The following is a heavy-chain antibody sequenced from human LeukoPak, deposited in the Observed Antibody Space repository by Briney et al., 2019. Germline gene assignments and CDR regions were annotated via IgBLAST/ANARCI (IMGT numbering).Heavy chain of an antibody. J-gene: IGHJ4*02. CDR1: GFTFNNYG. Sequence: PGGSLRLSCAASGFTFNNYGMHYVRQAPGKGLEWVAVISDDGRNKHYADSVRGRFTISRDSSNNTLYLQMNSVRAEDTGVYFCAKDRETTASGTFDFRGQGTLVTVSS. V-gene: IGHV3-30*18. CDR2: ISDDGRNK. D-gene: IGHD6-13*01. CDR3: AKDRETTASGTFDF.